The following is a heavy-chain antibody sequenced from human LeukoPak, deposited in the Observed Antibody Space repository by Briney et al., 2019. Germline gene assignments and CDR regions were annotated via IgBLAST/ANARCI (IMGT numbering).Heavy chain of an antibody. Sequence: GGSLRLSCAASGFTFDDYAMHWVRQAPGKGLEWVSGISWNSGSIGYADSVKGRFTISRDNAKNSLYLQMSSLRAEDTALYYCAKGKDYYGPIDYWGQGTLVTVSS. CDR3: AKGKDYYGPIDY. V-gene: IGHV3-9*01. CDR1: GFTFDDYA. CDR2: ISWNSGSI. J-gene: IGHJ4*02. D-gene: IGHD3-10*01.